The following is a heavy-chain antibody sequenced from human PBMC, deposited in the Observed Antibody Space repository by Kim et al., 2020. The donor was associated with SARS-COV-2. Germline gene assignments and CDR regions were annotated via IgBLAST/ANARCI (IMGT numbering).Heavy chain of an antibody. V-gene: IGHV4-34*01. CDR3: ASGDDILTGYYPNR. CDR2: INHSGST. J-gene: IGHJ4*02. Sequence: SETLSLTCAVYGGSFSGYYWSWIRQPPGKGLEWIGEINHSGSTNYNPSLKSRVTISVDTSKNQFSLKLSSVTAADTAVYYCASGDDILTGYYPNRWGQGT. D-gene: IGHD3-9*01. CDR1: GGSFSGYY.